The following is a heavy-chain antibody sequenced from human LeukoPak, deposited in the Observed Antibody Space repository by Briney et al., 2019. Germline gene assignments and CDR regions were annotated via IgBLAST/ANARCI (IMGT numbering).Heavy chain of an antibody. V-gene: IGHV5-51*01. CDR1: GYSFTSYW. CDR3: ARRAYDFWSGYYVYYFDY. D-gene: IGHD3-3*01. CDR2: IYPGDSDT. Sequence: GESLKISCKGSGYSFTSYWIGWVRQMPGKGLEWMGIIYPGDSDTRYSPSFQGQVTISADTSISTAYLHWSSLKASDTAMYYCARRAYDFWSGYYVYYFDYWGQGTLVTVSS. J-gene: IGHJ4*02.